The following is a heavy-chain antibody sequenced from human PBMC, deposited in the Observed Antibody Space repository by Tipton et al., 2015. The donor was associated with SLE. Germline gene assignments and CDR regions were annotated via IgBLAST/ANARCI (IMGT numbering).Heavy chain of an antibody. J-gene: IGHJ6*02. CDR2: ISWDGGST. CDR1: GFSFGDYT. Sequence: SLRLSCAASGFSFGDYTMHWVRQAPGKGLEWVSLISWDGGSTYYAASVKGRFTISRDNSKNSLYLQMNSLRTEDTALYYCAKDIGSSGWYGAPYYYGMDVWGQGTTVTVSS. CDR3: AKDIGSSGWYGAPYYYGMDV. V-gene: IGHV3-43*01. D-gene: IGHD6-19*01.